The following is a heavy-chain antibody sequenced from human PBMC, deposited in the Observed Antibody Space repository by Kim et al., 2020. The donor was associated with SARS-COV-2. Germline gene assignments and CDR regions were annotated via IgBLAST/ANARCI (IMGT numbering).Heavy chain of an antibody. CDR2: ISSSGSTI. Sequence: GSLRLSCAASGFTFSDYYMSWIRQAPGKGLEWVSYISSSGSTIYYADSVKGRFTISRDNAKNSLYLQMNSLRAEDTAVYYCARNALRYFDWLLPNWFDPWGQGTLVTVSS. CDR3: ARNALRYFDWLLPNWFDP. V-gene: IGHV3-11*01. D-gene: IGHD3-9*01. CDR1: GFTFSDYY. J-gene: IGHJ5*02.